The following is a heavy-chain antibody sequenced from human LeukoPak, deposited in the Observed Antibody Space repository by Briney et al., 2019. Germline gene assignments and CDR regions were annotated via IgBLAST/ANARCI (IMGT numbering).Heavy chain of an antibody. D-gene: IGHD3-10*01. J-gene: IGHJ4*02. Sequence: GGSLRLSCAASGITFSDAWMSWVRQAPGKGLEWVGRIKTIKEDGTTDYAAPVKGRFTISRDDSENTLYLQMKSLKTEDTAVYYCATEDYYGSGYDFWGQGTLVTVSS. CDR1: GITFSDAW. CDR2: IKTIKEDGTT. V-gene: IGHV3-15*05. CDR3: ATEDYYGSGYDF.